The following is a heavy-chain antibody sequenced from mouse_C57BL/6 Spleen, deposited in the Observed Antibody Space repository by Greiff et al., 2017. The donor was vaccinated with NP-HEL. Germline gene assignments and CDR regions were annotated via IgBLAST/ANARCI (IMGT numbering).Heavy chain of an antibody. CDR3: ARGRLLYAMDY. CDR2: IWSDGST. J-gene: IGHJ4*01. Sequence: QVQLKESGPGLVAPSPSLSITCTVSGFSLTSYGVHWVRQPPGKGLEWLVVIWSDGSTTYNSAINSRLSINKDNSKVQVFLKMNSLQTDDTAVYYSARGRLLYAMDYWGQGTSVTVSS. CDR1: GFSLTSYG. V-gene: IGHV2-6*03.